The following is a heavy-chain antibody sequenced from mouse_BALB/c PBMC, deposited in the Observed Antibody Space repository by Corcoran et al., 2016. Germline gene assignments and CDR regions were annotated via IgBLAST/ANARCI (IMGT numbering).Heavy chain of an antibody. J-gene: IGHJ1*01. D-gene: IGHD1-1*01. CDR2: IFPGSDNT. Sequence: QVLLQQSGPELVKPGSSVKISCKASGYSFTSYYIHWVKQRPGQGLEWIGWIFPGSDNTKYNEKFKGKATLTADTSSSTASMQLSSLTSEDSAVYFCARFYGSSYFKYFDVWGAGTTVTVSS. CDR1: GYSFTSYY. V-gene: IGHV1-66*01. CDR3: ARFYGSSYFKYFDV.